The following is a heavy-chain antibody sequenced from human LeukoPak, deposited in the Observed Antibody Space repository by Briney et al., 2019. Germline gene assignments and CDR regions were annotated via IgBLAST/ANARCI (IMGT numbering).Heavy chain of an antibody. V-gene: IGHV3-53*01. D-gene: IGHD7-27*01. Sequence: GGSLRLSCAASGFTVNSNYMSWVRQAPGKGLELVSIIYRDDTTYYADSVKGRFTISRDNSKNTLYLEMNSLRAEDTAVYYCARDSPANWAQFDYWGQGTLVTVSS. CDR2: IYRDDTT. J-gene: IGHJ4*02. CDR1: GFTVNSNY. CDR3: ARDSPANWAQFDY.